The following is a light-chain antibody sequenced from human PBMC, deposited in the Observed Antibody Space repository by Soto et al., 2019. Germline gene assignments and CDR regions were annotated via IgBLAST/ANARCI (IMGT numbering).Light chain of an antibody. CDR3: QQRSNWPPLT. CDR2: DAS. Sequence: EIVLTQSPETLSLSRGERATLSCRASQSVSSYLAWYQQKPGQAPRLLIYDASNRATGIPARFSGSGSGTDFTLTISSLEPEDFAVYYCQQRSNWPPLTFGGGTKVDIK. V-gene: IGKV3-11*01. J-gene: IGKJ4*01. CDR1: QSVSSY.